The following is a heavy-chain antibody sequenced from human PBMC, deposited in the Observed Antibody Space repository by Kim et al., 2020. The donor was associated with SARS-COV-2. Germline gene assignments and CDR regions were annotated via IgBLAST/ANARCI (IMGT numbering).Heavy chain of an antibody. V-gene: IGHV3-30*04. CDR3: ARDLAKSSGWNYGMDV. J-gene: IGHJ6*02. CDR2: ISYDGSNK. Sequence: GGSLRLSCAASGFTFSSYAMHWVRQAPGKGLEWVAVISYDGSNKYYADSVKGRFTISRDNSKNTLYLQMNSLRAEDTAVYYCARDLAKSSGWNYGMDVWGQGTTATVSS. CDR1: GFTFSSYA. D-gene: IGHD6-19*01.